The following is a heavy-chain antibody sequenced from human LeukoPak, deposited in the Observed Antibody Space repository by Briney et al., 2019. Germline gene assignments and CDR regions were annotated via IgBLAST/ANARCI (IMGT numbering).Heavy chain of an antibody. V-gene: IGHV4-59*12. Sequence: SETLSLTCTVSGGSISSYYWSWIRRPPGKGLEWIGYIYYSGSTYYNPSLKSRVTISVDTSKNQFSLKLSSVTAADTAVYYCARGRIAAAINFDYWGQGTLVTVSS. D-gene: IGHD6-13*01. CDR2: IYYSGST. CDR3: ARGRIAAAINFDY. J-gene: IGHJ4*02. CDR1: GGSISSYY.